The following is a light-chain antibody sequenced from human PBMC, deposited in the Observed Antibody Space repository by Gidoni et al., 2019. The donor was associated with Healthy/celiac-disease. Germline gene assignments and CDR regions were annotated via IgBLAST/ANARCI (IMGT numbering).Light chain of an antibody. CDR2: EVS. Sequence: QSALTQPASVSGSPGQSITISCTGTSSDVGGYNYVSWYQQHPGKAPKLMISEVSNQPSGVSNRFSGSTSGNMASLTISGLQAEDEADYYCSSYTSSSTVVFGGGTKLTVL. CDR3: SSYTSSSTVV. CDR1: SSDVGGYNY. J-gene: IGLJ2*01. V-gene: IGLV2-14*01.